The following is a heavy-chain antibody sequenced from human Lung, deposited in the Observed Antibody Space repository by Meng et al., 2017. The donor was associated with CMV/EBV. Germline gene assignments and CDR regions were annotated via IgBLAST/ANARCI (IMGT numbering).Heavy chain of an antibody. CDR3: ARGRDGYNMNYFHY. V-gene: IGHV1-69*10. CDR1: GDTFTKYA. D-gene: IGHD5-24*01. J-gene: IGHJ4*02. Sequence: SXXVSXKASGDTFTKYAISWVREAPGQGLEWLGGFIPRVNIVNYAQKFQGRVTITADSSTNTSYMELRNLTSDDAAVYYCARGRDGYNMNYFHYWGQGAVVTVSS. CDR2: FIPRVNIV.